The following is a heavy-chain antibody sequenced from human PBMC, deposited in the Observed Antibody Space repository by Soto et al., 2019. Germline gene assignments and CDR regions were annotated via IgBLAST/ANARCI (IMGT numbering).Heavy chain of an antibody. V-gene: IGHV5-10-1*01. Sequence: EVQLVQSAAEVKMPGESLRISCKGSGYNFTNYWINWVRQMPGKGLEWMGRIDPTDSYTNYNPSFEGHVTISVDKSINTAYLQRSSLEASDSAMYYCARRGKTGYEELDYWGLGTLVIVSS. CDR1: GYNFTNYW. CDR2: IDPTDSYT. J-gene: IGHJ4*02. CDR3: ARRGKTGYEELDY. D-gene: IGHD5-12*01.